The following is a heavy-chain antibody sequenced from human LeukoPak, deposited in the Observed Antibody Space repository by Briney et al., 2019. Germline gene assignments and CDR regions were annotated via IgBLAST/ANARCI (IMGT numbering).Heavy chain of an antibody. CDR3: ASLWGYSYAQDY. Sequence: PGGSLRLSCAASGFTFSSYWMHWVRQAPGKGLVWVSRINSDGSSTSYADTVKGRFTISRDNAKNTLYLQMNSLRAEDTAVYYCASLWGYSYAQDYWGQGTLVTVSS. D-gene: IGHD5-18*01. V-gene: IGHV3-74*01. CDR2: INSDGSST. CDR1: GFTFSSYW. J-gene: IGHJ4*02.